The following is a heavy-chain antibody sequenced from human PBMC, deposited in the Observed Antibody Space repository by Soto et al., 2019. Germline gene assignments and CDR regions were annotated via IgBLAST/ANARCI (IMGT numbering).Heavy chain of an antibody. Sequence: QVQLVQSGAEVKKPGSSVKVSCKASGGTFSSYAISWVRQAPGQGLEWMGGIIPIFGTANYAQKFQGRVTITADESTSTAYMELSSLRSEDTAVYYCARESLEYCSGGSCYDSFDYWGQGTLVTVSS. CDR1: GGTFSSYA. J-gene: IGHJ4*02. CDR2: IIPIFGTA. V-gene: IGHV1-69*01. CDR3: ARESLEYCSGGSCYDSFDY. D-gene: IGHD2-15*01.